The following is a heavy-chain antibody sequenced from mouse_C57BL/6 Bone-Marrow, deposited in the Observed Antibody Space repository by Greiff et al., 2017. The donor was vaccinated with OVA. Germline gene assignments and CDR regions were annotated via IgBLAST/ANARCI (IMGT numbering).Heavy chain of an antibody. D-gene: IGHD2-3*01. CDR1: GYTFTSYG. J-gene: IGHJ1*03. V-gene: IGHV1-81*01. CDR2: IYPRSGNT. CDR3: AREDGYYPWYFDV. Sequence: VQLLESGAELARPGASVKLSCKASGYTFTSYGISWVKQRTGQGLEWIGEIYPRSGNTYYNEKFKGKATLTADKSSSTAYMELRSLTSEDSAVYFCAREDGYYPWYFDVWGTGTTVTVSS.